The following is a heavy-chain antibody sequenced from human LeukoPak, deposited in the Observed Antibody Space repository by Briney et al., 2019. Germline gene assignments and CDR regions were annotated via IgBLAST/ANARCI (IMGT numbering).Heavy chain of an antibody. CDR1: GASISSSSYS. D-gene: IGHD3-10*01. CDR2: TSYSGNT. V-gene: IGHV4-39*01. Sequence: PSETLSLTCTVSGASISSSSYSWGWIRQPPGKGLEWIGTTSYSGNTYYNPSFKGRITIAADTSKNQVSLNLSSVTAADTAVYYCARRLILYSGNWFDPWGQGTLVTVSS. J-gene: IGHJ5*02. CDR3: ARRLILYSGNWFDP.